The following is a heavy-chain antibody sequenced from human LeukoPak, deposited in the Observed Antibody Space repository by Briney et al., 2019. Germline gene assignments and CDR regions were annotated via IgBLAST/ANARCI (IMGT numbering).Heavy chain of an antibody. Sequence: ASVKVSCKASGYTFTSYYMHWVRQAPGQGLEWMGIINPSGGSTSYAQKFQGRATMTRDMSTSTVYMELSSLRSEDTAVYYCAREEWELLRYYYFDYWGQGTLVTVSS. D-gene: IGHD1-26*01. CDR3: AREEWELLRYYYFDY. J-gene: IGHJ4*02. CDR2: INPSGGST. V-gene: IGHV1-46*01. CDR1: GYTFTSYY.